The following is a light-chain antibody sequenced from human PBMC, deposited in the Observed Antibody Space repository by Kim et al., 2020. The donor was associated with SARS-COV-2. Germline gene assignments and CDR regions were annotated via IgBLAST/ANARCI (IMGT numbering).Light chain of an antibody. V-gene: IGKV1-5*01. CDR2: DAS. CDR3: QQYDRYRT. CDR1: HNVTNS. J-gene: IGKJ1*01. Sequence: LSGVVGDRVTVTCRANHNVTNSLAWYQQRPGKAPNLLIYDASTLEHGVPSRFSGSGSGTEFTLTITSLQPDDSATYYCQQYDRYRTFGRGTKV.